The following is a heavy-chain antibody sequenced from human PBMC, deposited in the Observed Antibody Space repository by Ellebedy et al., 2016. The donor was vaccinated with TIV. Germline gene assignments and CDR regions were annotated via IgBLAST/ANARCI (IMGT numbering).Heavy chain of an antibody. J-gene: IGHJ4*02. CDR1: GLSFSTYT. CDR3: AREKDGYNCFDY. V-gene: IGHV3-21*01. Sequence: GGSLRLXXAASGLSFSTYTMNWVRQAPGKGLEWVSSITSSSSYIHYADSLRGRFTISRDNAKNSLYLQMNSLSPEDTAVYYCAREKDGYNCFDYWGQGTRVTVSS. D-gene: IGHD5-24*01. CDR2: ITSSSSYI.